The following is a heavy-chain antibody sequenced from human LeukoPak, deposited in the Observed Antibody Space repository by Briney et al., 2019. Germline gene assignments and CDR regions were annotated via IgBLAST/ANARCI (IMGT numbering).Heavy chain of an antibody. CDR1: GGSIRNYF. CDR2: IHTSGGA. V-gene: IGHV4-4*09. J-gene: IGHJ4*02. CDR3: ARHRGGRYSESYLDY. Sequence: PSETLSLTCTVSGGSIRNYFWSWFRQPPGKTLEWIGFIHTSGGADYNPSLEGRVTISADTSKDQFSLNVDSVTAADTAVYYCARHRGGRYSESYLDYWGQATLVTVSS. D-gene: IGHD1-26*01.